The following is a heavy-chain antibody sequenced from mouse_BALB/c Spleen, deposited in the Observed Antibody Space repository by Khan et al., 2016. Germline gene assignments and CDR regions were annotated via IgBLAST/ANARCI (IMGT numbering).Heavy chain of an antibody. CDR3: ARIYDDFYYAMDY. CDR2: ISYSGST. CDR1: GDSITSGF. Sequence: EVQLQESGPSLVKPSQTLSLTCSVTGDSITSGFWNWIRKFPGNKLEYMGYISYSGSTCYNPSLKSRISITRDTSKNQYYLQLNSVTTEDTATYYCARIYDDFYYAMDYWGQGTSVNVSS. J-gene: IGHJ4*01. V-gene: IGHV3-8*02. D-gene: IGHD2-3*01.